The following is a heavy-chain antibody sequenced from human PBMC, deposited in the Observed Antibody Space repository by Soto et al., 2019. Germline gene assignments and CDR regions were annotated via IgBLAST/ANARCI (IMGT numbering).Heavy chain of an antibody. V-gene: IGHV1-69*13. J-gene: IGHJ4*02. D-gene: IGHD3-10*01. CDR1: GGTFSSYA. Sequence: AVKVSCKASGGTFSSYAISWVRQAPGQGLEWMGGIIPIFGTANYAQKFQGRVTITADESTSTAYMELSSLRSEDTAVYYCARDYGGFGDYHFDYWGQGSLVIVS. CDR2: IIPIFGTA. CDR3: ARDYGGFGDYHFDY.